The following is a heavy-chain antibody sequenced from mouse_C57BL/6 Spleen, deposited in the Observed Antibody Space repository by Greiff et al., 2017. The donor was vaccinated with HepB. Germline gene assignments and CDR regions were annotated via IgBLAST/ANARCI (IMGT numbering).Heavy chain of an antibody. CDR1: GYAFSSSW. D-gene: IGHD3-1*01. V-gene: IGHV1-82*01. Sequence: QVQLQQSGPELVKPGASVKISCKASGYAFSSSWMNWVKQRPGKGLEWIGRIYPGDGDTNYNGKFKGKATLTADKSSSTAYMQLSSLTSEDSAVYFCASQEGYPPYVWGTGTTVTVSS. CDR3: ASQEGYPPYV. J-gene: IGHJ1*03. CDR2: IYPGDGDT.